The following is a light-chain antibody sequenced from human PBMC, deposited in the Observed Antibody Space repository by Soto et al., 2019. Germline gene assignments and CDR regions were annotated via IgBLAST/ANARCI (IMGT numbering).Light chain of an antibody. CDR2: LNSDGSH. CDR3: QTWSTDIRV. J-gene: IGLJ3*02. V-gene: IGLV4-69*01. Sequence: QAVVTQPPSASASLGASVKLTCTLSSGHNSYAIAWHQQQPEKGPRYLMKLNSDGSHSKGDGIPDRFSGSSSGAERYLTIASLQSEDEADYYCQTWSTDIRVFGGGTHLTVL. CDR1: SGHNSYA.